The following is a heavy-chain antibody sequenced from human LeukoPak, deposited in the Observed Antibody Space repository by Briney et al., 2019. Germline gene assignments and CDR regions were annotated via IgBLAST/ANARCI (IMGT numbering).Heavy chain of an antibody. CDR3: TTDQNEDYGDQIDY. Sequence: PGGSLRLSCAASGFTSSNAWMSWVRQAPGQGLEWVGRIKSKTNGGTTDYAAPVKGRFTISRDDSKNTLYLQMNSLKTEDTAVYYCTTDQNEDYGDQIDYWGQGTLVTVSS. CDR1: GFTSSNAW. D-gene: IGHD4-17*01. CDR2: IKSKTNGGTT. J-gene: IGHJ4*02. V-gene: IGHV3-15*01.